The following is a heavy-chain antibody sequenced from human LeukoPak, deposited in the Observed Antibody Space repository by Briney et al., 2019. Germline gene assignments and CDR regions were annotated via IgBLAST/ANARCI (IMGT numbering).Heavy chain of an antibody. Sequence: GGSLRLSCAASGFSFRNSWMSWVRQAPGKGLEWVANIRQDGNEIYYMDSVKGRFTISRDNAKKSLYLQMNLLRAEDTAVCYCATLNWDDGVVSGFDRWGQGVLVTVSS. CDR2: IRQDGNEI. CDR1: GFSFRNSW. D-gene: IGHD2-2*01. CDR3: ATLNWDDGVVSGFDR. V-gene: IGHV3-7*01. J-gene: IGHJ5*02.